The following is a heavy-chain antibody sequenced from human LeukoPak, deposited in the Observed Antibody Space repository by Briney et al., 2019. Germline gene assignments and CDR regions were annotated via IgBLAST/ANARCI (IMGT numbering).Heavy chain of an antibody. D-gene: IGHD3-10*01. V-gene: IGHV1-24*01. CDR1: GSTLSELS. Sequence: ASVKVSCKISGSTLSELSMHWVRQAPGKGLEWLGGYEPESAEIVHARNFQGRVTMIEDTSTDTAYLELSSLKSEDTAVYYCAAGTYYSLTTVYWGQGTLVTVSS. CDR2: YEPESAEI. J-gene: IGHJ4*02. CDR3: AAGTYYSLTTVY.